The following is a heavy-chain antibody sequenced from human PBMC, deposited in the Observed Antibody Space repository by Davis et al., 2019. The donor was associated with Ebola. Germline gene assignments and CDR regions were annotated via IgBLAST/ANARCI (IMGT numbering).Heavy chain of an antibody. Sequence: PGGSLRLSCAASGFTFRSYWMSWVRQAPGKGLEWVAKIKEDGSEKLEVDSVKGRFTISRDNAKDSLYLQMNSLRAEDTAVYYCATRWGIWGQGTMVTVSS. CDR3: ATRWGI. CDR2: IKEDGSEK. CDR1: GFTFRSYW. V-gene: IGHV3-7*03. D-gene: IGHD3-16*01. J-gene: IGHJ3*02.